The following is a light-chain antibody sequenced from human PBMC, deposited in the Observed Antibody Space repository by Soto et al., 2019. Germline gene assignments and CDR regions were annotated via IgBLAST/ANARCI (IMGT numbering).Light chain of an antibody. V-gene: IGKV1-9*01. J-gene: IGKJ4*01. Sequence: DIQLTQSPSFLSASVGDRVTITCRASQGISSYLAWYQQKPGKAPKLLISAASTLQSGVPSRFSGSASGTDFILSISSLQLEDFATYYCQQLFTFGGGTKVDIK. CDR1: QGISSY. CDR3: QQLFT. CDR2: AAS.